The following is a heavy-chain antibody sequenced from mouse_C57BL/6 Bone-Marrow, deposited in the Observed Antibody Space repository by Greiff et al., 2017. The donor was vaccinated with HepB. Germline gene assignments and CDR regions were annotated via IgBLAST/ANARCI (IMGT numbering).Heavy chain of an antibody. CDR3: ARDQYPP. J-gene: IGHJ3*01. Sequence: DVQLQESGPGLVKPSQSLSLTCSVTGYSITSGYYWNWIRQFPGNKLEWMGYISYDGSNNYNPSLKNRISITRDTSKNQFFLTLNSVTTEDTATYYCARDQYPPWGQGTLVTVSA. CDR2: ISYDGSN. D-gene: IGHD5-1*01. CDR1: GYSITSGYY. V-gene: IGHV3-6*01.